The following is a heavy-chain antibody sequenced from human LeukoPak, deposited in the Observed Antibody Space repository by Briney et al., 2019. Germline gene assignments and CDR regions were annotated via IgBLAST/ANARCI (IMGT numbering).Heavy chain of an antibody. CDR2: ISGSGGST. Sequence: PGGPLRLSCAASGSTFSSYAMSWVRQAPGKGLEWVSAISGSGGSTYYADSVKGRFTISRDNSKNTLYLQMNSLRAEDTAVYYCAKVPRQHDNWFDPWGQGTLVTVSS. D-gene: IGHD6-13*01. V-gene: IGHV3-23*01. CDR1: GSTFSSYA. J-gene: IGHJ5*02. CDR3: AKVPRQHDNWFDP.